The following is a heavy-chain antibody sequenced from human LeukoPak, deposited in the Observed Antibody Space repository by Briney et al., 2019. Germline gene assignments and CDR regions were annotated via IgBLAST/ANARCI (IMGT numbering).Heavy chain of an antibody. D-gene: IGHD6-19*01. CDR1: GFTFDDYG. Sequence: GGSLRLSCAASGFTFDDYGMSWVRQAPGKWLEWVSGINWNGGSTGYADSVKGRFTISREHAQNSLYLQMNSLRAEDTALYYCARVGDSSGWDPFDYWGQGTLVTVSS. CDR3: ARVGDSSGWDPFDY. J-gene: IGHJ4*02. CDR2: INWNGGST. V-gene: IGHV3-20*04.